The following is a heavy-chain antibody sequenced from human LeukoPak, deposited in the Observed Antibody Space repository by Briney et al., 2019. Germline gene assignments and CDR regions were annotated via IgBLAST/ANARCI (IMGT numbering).Heavy chain of an antibody. J-gene: IGHJ5*02. V-gene: IGHV3-23*01. CDR1: GFTFSSYG. D-gene: IGHD3-10*01. CDR3: AKGTGMVRGVRAFDP. Sequence: GGSLRLSCAASGFTFSSYGMSWVRQAPGKGLEWVSAISGSGGSTYYADSVNGRFTISRDNSKNTLYLQMNSLRAEDTAVYYCAKGTGMVRGVRAFDPWGQGTLVTVSS. CDR2: ISGSGGST.